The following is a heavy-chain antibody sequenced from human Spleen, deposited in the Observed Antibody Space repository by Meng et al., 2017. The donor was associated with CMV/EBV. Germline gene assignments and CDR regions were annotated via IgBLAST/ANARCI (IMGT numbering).Heavy chain of an antibody. CDR2: TYYRSKWYN. CDR3: ARSTGDSILTVRTFGI. D-gene: IGHD3-9*01. Sequence: SQTLSLTCALSGDSVVSNSAAWNWIRQSPSRGLEWLGRTYYRSKWYNDYAPSVKSRIIINPDTSNNQFSLQLNSVTPEDTAVYYCARSTGDSILTVRTFGIWGRGTLVTVSS. CDR1: GDSVVSNSAA. J-gene: IGHJ3*02. V-gene: IGHV6-1*01.